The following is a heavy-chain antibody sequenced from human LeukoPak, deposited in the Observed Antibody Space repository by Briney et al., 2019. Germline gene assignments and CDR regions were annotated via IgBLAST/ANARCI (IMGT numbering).Heavy chain of an antibody. D-gene: IGHD3-3*01. Sequence: SETLSLTCTVSGYSISSGYFWGWIRQPPGRGLEWIGSIYYSGSTYYNPSLKSRVTIPVDTSKNQFSLKLSSVTAADTAVYYCARFWSGYYLDYWGQGTLVTVSS. CDR2: IYYSGST. J-gene: IGHJ4*02. V-gene: IGHV4-38-2*02. CDR1: GYSISSGYF. CDR3: ARFWSGYYLDY.